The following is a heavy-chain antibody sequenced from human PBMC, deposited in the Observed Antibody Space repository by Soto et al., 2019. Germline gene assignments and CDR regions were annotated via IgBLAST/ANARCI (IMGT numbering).Heavy chain of an antibody. Sequence: SETLGFTGTFYGAPFSKYYWTWIRQPLGMGLEWIGYVYFNGNTNYKPSLKRRVSISIGTSKNQISLTLNSVTAADTAVYYCASVTFGGLVLDHWGQGTLVTV. CDR3: ASVTFGGLVLDH. J-gene: IGHJ4*02. V-gene: IGHV4-59*01. D-gene: IGHD3-16*01. CDR2: VYFNGNT. CDR1: GAPFSKYY.